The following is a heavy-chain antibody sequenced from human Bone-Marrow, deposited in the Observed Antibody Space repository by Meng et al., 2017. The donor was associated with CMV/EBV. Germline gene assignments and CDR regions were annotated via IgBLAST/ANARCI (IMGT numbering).Heavy chain of an antibody. J-gene: IGHJ4*02. Sequence: SVKVSCKASGGTFSSYAISWVRQAPGQGLEWMGGIIPILGIANCAQKFQGRVTITADKSTSTAYMELSSLRSEDTAVYYCAAVVATTDWGQGTLVTVSS. V-gene: IGHV1-69*10. D-gene: IGHD5-12*01. CDR3: AAVVATTD. CDR1: GGTFSSYA. CDR2: IIPILGIA.